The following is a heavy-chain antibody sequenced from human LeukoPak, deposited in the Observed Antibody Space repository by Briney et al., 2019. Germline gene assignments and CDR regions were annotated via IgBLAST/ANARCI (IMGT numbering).Heavy chain of an antibody. J-gene: IGHJ4*02. V-gene: IGHV4-4*02. Sequence: SGTLSLTCAISGGSIISSNWWSWVRPPPGKGLGWIGEIYHSGSTNYSPSLKSRVTISVNKSKNQFSLKVTSVTAADTAVYYCARVSSGSYYFDSWGQGTLVTVSS. CDR1: GGSIISSNW. CDR3: ARVSSGSYYFDS. D-gene: IGHD1-26*01. CDR2: IYHSGST.